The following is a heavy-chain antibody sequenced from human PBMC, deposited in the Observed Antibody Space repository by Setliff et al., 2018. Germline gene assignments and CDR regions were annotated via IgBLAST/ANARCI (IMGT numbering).Heavy chain of an antibody. D-gene: IGHD2-2*01. CDR2: ISHSGDP. J-gene: IGHJ3*02. CDR3: ASQPGVPQIDGFDI. Sequence: SETLSLTCAVYGGSLSGYHWSWIRQPPGKGLEWIGEISHSGDPNYNPSLKSRVTISVDTSKNQFSLKVNSVTAADTAVYYCASQPGVPQIDGFDIWGQGTMVTVSS. CDR1: GGSLSGYH. V-gene: IGHV4-34*01.